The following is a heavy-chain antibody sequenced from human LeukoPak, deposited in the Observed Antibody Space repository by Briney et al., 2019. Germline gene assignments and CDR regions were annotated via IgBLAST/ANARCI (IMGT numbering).Heavy chain of an antibody. J-gene: IGHJ3*02. V-gene: IGHV4-30-2*01. CDR2: IYHSGST. D-gene: IGHD6-19*01. CDR3: ARGVGWLWLRRGCALDS. Sequence: SQTPSDSRVEAGGSTSSGTDSRSWIRQPPGKGLEWIGYIYHSGSTYYNPSLKSRVTISVDRSKNQFSLKLSSVTAADTAVYYCARGVGWLWLRRGCALDSWGQGTMVTVSS. CDR1: GGSTSSGTDS.